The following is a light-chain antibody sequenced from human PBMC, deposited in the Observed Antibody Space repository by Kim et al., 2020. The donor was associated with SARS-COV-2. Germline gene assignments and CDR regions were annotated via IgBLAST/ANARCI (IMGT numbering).Light chain of an antibody. CDR2: LAS. CDR3: QHYSRFPYT. J-gene: IGKJ2*01. Sequence: SASVGDRVTIPCRASQSISTWLAWYQQKPGKAPNLLIYLASTLETGVPSRFSGSGSGTEFTLTINSLQPDDFATYYCQHYSRFPYTFGQGTKLEI. CDR1: QSISTW. V-gene: IGKV1-5*03.